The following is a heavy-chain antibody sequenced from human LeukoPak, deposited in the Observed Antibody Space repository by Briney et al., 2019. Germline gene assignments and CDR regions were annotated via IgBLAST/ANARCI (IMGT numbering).Heavy chain of an antibody. V-gene: IGHV3-48*03. CDR3: ARDSSGYFHWFDP. Sequence: GRSLRLSCAASGFIFEDYAMNWVRQAPGKGLEWVSYISSSGSTIYYADSVKGRFTISRDNAKNSLYLQMNSLRAEDTAVYYCARDSSGYFHWFDPWGQGTLVTVSS. D-gene: IGHD3-22*01. CDR1: GFIFEDYA. CDR2: ISSSGSTI. J-gene: IGHJ5*02.